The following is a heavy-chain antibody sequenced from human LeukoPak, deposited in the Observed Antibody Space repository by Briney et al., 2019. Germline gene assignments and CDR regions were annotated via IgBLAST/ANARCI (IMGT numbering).Heavy chain of an antibody. D-gene: IGHD1-1*01. CDR2: IYYSGST. CDR1: GGSISSSSYY. V-gene: IGHV4-39*01. CDR3: AVGERSDTGWASNVGY. Sequence: SETLSLTCTVSGGSISSSSYYWGWIRQPPGKGLEWIGSIYYSGSTYYNPSLKSRVTISVDTSKNQFSLKLSSVTAADTAVYYCAVGERSDTGWASNVGYWGQGTLVTVSS. J-gene: IGHJ4*02.